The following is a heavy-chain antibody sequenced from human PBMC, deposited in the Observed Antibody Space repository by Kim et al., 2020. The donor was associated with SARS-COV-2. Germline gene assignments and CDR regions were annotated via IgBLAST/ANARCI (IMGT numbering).Heavy chain of an antibody. V-gene: IGHV1-69*13. J-gene: IGHJ6*02. CDR1: GGTFSSYA. Sequence: SVKVSCKASGGTFSSYAISWVRQAPGQGLEWMGGIIPIFGTANYAQKFQGRVTITADESTSTAYMELSSLRSEDTAVYYCAREGTRYAGVVVPAAIKIYYYGMDVWGQGTTVTVSS. CDR2: IIPIFGTA. D-gene: IGHD2-2*02. CDR3: AREGTRYAGVVVPAAIKIYYYGMDV.